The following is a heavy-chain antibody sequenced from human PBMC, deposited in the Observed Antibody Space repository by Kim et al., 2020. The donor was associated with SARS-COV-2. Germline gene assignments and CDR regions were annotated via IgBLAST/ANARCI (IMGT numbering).Heavy chain of an antibody. J-gene: IGHJ4*02. V-gene: IGHV1-18*01. Sequence: YAQKLQGRVTMTTDTSTSTAYMELRSLRSDDTAMYYCARDDDFWSGAVDYWGQGTLVIVSS. D-gene: IGHD3-3*01. CDR3: ARDDDFWSGAVDY.